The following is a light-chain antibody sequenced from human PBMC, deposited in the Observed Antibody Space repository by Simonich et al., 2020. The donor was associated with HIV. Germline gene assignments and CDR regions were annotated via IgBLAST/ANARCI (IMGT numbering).Light chain of an antibody. V-gene: IGKV3-20*01. J-gene: IGKJ4*01. CDR3: QQYNNRPLT. CDR2: GTS. Sequence: EIVLTQSPGTLSLSPGERATLSCRASQSISSSYLGWYQQKPGQAPRFLIYGTSNRVTGIPDRFSGRGAGTGFTLTISNMQPADIAVYFCQQYNNRPLTFGGGTKVEIK. CDR1: QSISSSY.